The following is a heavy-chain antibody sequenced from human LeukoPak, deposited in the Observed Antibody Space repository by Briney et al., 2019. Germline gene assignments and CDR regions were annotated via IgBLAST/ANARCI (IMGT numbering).Heavy chain of an antibody. V-gene: IGHV4-61*01. J-gene: IGHJ4*02. CDR1: GGSVSSGSYY. CDR3: ARDNNYGDYVDY. CDR2: IYYSGSS. D-gene: IGHD4-17*01. Sequence: TASETLSLTCTVSGGSVSSGSYYWSWIRQPPGKGLEWIGYIYYSGSSNYNPSLKSRVTISVDTSKNQFSLKLSSVTAADTAVYYCARDNNYGDYVDYWGQGTLVTVSS.